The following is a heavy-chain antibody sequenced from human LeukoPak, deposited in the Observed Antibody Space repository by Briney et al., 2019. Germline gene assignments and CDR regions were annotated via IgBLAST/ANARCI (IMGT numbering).Heavy chain of an antibody. J-gene: IGHJ6*03. V-gene: IGHV4-59*01. CDR1: GGSISSYY. D-gene: IGHD2-2*01. CDR3: ARDLRGTSAMDV. CDR2: IYYSGST. Sequence: PSETLSLTCTVSGGSISSYYWSWIRQPPGKGLEWIGYIYYSGSTNYNPSLKSRVTISVDTSNNQFSLKLSSVTAADTAVYYCARDLRGTSAMDVWGKGTTVTVSS.